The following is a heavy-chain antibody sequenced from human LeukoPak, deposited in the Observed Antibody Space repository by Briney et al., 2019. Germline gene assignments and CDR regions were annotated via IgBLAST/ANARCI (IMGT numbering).Heavy chain of an antibody. CDR1: GYTFTSYY. Sequence: ASVKVSCKASGYTFTSYYMHWVRQPPGQGLEWMGIINPSGGSTSYAQKFQGRVTMTRDTSTSTVYMELSSLRSEDTAVYYCARELLRASDYYYGMDVWGQGTTVTVSS. J-gene: IGHJ6*02. CDR2: INPSGGST. V-gene: IGHV1-46*01. CDR3: ARELLRASDYYYGMDV.